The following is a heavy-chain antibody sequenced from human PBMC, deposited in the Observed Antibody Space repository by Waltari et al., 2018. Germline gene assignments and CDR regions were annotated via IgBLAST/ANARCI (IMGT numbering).Heavy chain of an antibody. CDR3: AKAQLGYCSGGSCYSYFDY. CDR2: ISGSGGST. CDR1: GFTFSSYA. D-gene: IGHD2-15*01. Sequence: EVQLLESGGGLVQPGGSLRLSCAASGFTFSSYAMSWGLQAPGKGLEWVSAISGSGGSTYYADSVKGRFTISRDNSKNTLYLQMNSLRAEDTAVYYCAKAQLGYCSGGSCYSYFDYWGQGTLVTVSS. V-gene: IGHV3-23*01. J-gene: IGHJ4*02.